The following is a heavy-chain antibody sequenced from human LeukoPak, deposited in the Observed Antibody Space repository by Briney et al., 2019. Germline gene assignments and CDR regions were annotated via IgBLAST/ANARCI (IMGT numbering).Heavy chain of an antibody. J-gene: IGHJ4*02. CDR3: ARGGILAGSFDY. V-gene: IGHV3-7*01. CDR1: GFTFSSNW. D-gene: IGHD3-16*01. CDR2: IKQDGSEK. Sequence: PGGSLRLSCAASGFTFSSNWMSWVRQAQGKGLEWVANIKQDGSEKYYVDSVKGRFTISRDNAKNSLYLQMNSLRAEDTAVYYCARGGILAGSFDYWGQGTLVTVSS.